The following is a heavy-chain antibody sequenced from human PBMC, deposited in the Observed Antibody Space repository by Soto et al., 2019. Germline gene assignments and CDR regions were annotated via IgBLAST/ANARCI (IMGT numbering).Heavy chain of an antibody. CDR3: ARILRSYADIVVVPAAIDAFDI. J-gene: IGHJ3*02. V-gene: IGHV1-69*02. CDR1: GGTFSSYT. Sequence: SVKVSCKASGGTFSSYTISWVRQAPGQGLEWMGRIIPILGIANYAQKFQGRVTITADKSTSTAYMELSSLRSEDTAVYYRARILRSYADIVVVPAAIDAFDIWGQGTMVTVSS. CDR2: IIPILGIA. D-gene: IGHD2-2*02.